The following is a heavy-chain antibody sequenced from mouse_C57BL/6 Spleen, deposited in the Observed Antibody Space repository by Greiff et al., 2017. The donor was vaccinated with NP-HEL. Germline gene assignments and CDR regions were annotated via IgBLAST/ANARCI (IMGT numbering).Heavy chain of an antibody. Sequence: EVHLVESGGGLVKPGGSLKLSCAASGFTFSSYAMSWVRQTPEKRLEWVATISDGGSYTYYPDNVKGRFTISRDNAKNNLYLQMSHLKSEDTAMYYCAKNYGPYYFDYWGQGTTLTVSS. J-gene: IGHJ2*01. CDR1: GFTFSSYA. D-gene: IGHD1-1*02. V-gene: IGHV5-4*01. CDR2: ISDGGSYT. CDR3: AKNYGPYYFDY.